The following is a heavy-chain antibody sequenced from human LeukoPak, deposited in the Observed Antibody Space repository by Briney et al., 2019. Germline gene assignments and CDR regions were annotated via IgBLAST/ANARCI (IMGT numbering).Heavy chain of an antibody. CDR2: IRYDGSNK. Sequence: GALRPPLAAAGFTLRNLCMPLVPRAPGKGLGGVAFIRYDGSNKYYADSVKGRFTISRDNSKNTLYLQMNSLRAEDTAVYYCAKSIGDSVFPCWGQGTLVTVSS. V-gene: IGHV3-30*02. CDR1: GFTLRNLC. D-gene: IGHD3-10*01. J-gene: IGHJ4*02. CDR3: AKSIGDSVFPC.